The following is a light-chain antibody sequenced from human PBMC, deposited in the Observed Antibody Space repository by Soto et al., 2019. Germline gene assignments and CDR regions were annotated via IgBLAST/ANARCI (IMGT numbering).Light chain of an antibody. CDR1: GSDVGGYNY. CDR2: DVS. CDR3: SSYTSSSVV. Sequence: QSVLTQPASVSGSPGQSITISCTGTGSDVGGYNYVSWYQQHPGKAPKLMIYDVSNRPSGVSNRFSGSKSGNTASLTISGLQAEDEADYYCSSYTSSSVVFGGGTQLTVL. J-gene: IGLJ2*01. V-gene: IGLV2-14*01.